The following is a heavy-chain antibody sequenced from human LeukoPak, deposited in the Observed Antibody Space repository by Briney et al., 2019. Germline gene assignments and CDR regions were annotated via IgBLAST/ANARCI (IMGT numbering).Heavy chain of an antibody. J-gene: IGHJ4*02. CDR1: GFTFSSYG. D-gene: IGHD6-19*01. CDR3: AKGGWGRVPDLDY. CDR2: ISYDGSNK. V-gene: IGHV3-30*18. Sequence: GSLRLSCAASGFTFSSYGMHWVRQAPGKGLEWVAVISYDGSNKYYADSVKGRFTISRDNSKNTLYLQMNSLRAEDTAVYYCAKGGWGRVPDLDYWGQGTLVTVSS.